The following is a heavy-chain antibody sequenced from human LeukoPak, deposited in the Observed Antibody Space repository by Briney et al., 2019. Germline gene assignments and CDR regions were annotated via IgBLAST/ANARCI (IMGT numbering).Heavy chain of an antibody. CDR2: IGSSGSYI. CDR1: GFTFSSYH. CDR3: ARRATTERGHSYGLDF. D-gene: IGHD5-18*01. J-gene: IGHJ4*02. Sequence: PGGSLGLSCEVSGFTFSSYHMNWVRQAPGKGLEWVSSIGSSGSYIYYADSLTGRFTISRDNAKNSLYLQMNSLRAEDTAMYYCARRATTERGHSYGLDFWGQGTLVTVSS. V-gene: IGHV3-21*01.